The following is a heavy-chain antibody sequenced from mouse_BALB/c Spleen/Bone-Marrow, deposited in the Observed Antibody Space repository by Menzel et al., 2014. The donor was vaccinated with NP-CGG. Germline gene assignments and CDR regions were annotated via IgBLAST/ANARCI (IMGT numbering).Heavy chain of an antibody. Sequence: EVQGVESGGGLVKPGGSLKLSCAASGFAFSGNDMSWVRRIPEKRLEWVAYISSGGGRIYYPDTVKGRFTISRDNAKNTLYLQMNSLKSEDTAMYYCARQRGYAYAMDYWGQGTSVTVSS. V-gene: IGHV5-12-1*01. J-gene: IGHJ4*01. D-gene: IGHD2-2*01. CDR3: ARQRGYAYAMDY. CDR1: GFAFSGND. CDR2: ISSGGGRI.